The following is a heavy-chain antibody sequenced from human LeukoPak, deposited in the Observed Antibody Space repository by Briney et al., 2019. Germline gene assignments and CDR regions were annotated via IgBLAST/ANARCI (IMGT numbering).Heavy chain of an antibody. CDR2: INHSGST. D-gene: IGHD3-3*01. CDR1: GGSFSGYY. CDR3: ARGLVYDFWSGYYYNWFDP. V-gene: IGHV4-34*01. Sequence: SETLSLTCAVYGGSFSGYYWSWIRQPPGKGLEWIGEINHSGSTNYNPSLKSRVIISVDTSKNQFSLKLSSVTAADTAVYYCARGLVYDFWSGYYYNWFDPXGQGTLVTV. J-gene: IGHJ5*02.